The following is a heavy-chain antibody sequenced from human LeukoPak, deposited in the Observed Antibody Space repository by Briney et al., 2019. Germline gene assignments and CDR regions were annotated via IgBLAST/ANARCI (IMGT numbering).Heavy chain of an antibody. V-gene: IGHV3-7*03. Sequence: GGSLRLSCAASGFTFSSYWMSWVRQAPGKGLEWVANIEQDGSEKNYVDSVKGRFTISSDDSKNTLYLQMNSLRAEDTALYYCAKDRYPGYYDYWGQGTLVTVSS. CDR2: IEQDGSEK. J-gene: IGHJ4*02. CDR1: GFTFSSYW. D-gene: IGHD2/OR15-2a*01. CDR3: AKDRYPGYYDY.